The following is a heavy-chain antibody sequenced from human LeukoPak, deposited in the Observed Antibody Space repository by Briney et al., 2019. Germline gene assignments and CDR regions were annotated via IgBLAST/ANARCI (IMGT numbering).Heavy chain of an antibody. V-gene: IGHV3-72*01. CDR3: GSVAYTSDWPFGY. Sequence: GGSLRLSCAASGFTFSDHYMDWVRQAPGKGLEWVGCIRNRAKSYTTDYAASVRGRFTISRDDSQTSLYLQMRSLKTEDTAVYHGGSVAYTSDWPFGYWGPGTLVTVSS. CDR2: IRNRAKSYTT. D-gene: IGHD6-19*01. J-gene: IGHJ4*02. CDR1: GFTFSDHY.